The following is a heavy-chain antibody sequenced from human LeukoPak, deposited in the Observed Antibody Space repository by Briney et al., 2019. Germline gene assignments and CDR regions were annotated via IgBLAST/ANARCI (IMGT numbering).Heavy chain of an antibody. CDR2: INPNSGGT. CDR3: ARGRVTTRPTTNRNKYYYYHYMDV. CDR1: GYTFTGYY. J-gene: IGHJ6*03. V-gene: IGHV1-2*02. D-gene: IGHD4-17*01. Sequence: ASVKVSCKASGYTFTGYYMHWVRQAPGQGLEWMGWINPNSGGTNYAQKFQGRVTMTRDTSISTAYMELSRLRSDDTAVYYCARGRVTTRPTTNRNKYYYYHYMDVWGKGTTVTVSS.